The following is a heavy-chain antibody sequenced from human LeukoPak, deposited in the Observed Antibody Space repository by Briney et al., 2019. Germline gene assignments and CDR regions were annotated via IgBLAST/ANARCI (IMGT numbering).Heavy chain of an antibody. CDR1: GYTFTGYY. CDR2: ISAYNGNT. Sequence: ASVKVSCKASGYTFTGYYMHWVRQAPGQGLEWMGWISAYNGNTNYAQKLQGRVTMTTDTSTSTAYMELRSLRSDDTAVYYCARASAITIFGVVDYWGQGTLVTVSS. D-gene: IGHD3-3*01. CDR3: ARASAITIFGVVDY. V-gene: IGHV1-18*04. J-gene: IGHJ4*02.